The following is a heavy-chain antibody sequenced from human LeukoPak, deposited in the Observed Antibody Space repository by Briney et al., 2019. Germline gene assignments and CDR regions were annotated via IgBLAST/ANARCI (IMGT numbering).Heavy chain of an antibody. CDR3: ARAQYDFWSGPYNWFDP. CDR1: GGSFSGYY. D-gene: IGHD3-3*01. CDR2: INHSGST. V-gene: IGHV4-34*01. Sequence: SETLSLTCAVYGGSFSGYYWSWIRQPPGKGLEWIGEINHSGSTNYNPSLKSRVTISVDTSKNQFSLKLSSVTAADTAVYYCARAQYDFWSGPYNWFDPWGQGTLVTVSS. J-gene: IGHJ5*02.